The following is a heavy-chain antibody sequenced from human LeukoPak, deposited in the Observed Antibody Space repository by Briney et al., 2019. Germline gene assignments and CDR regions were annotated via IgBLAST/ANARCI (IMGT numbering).Heavy chain of an antibody. CDR3: ARDGAWDIVVPPYYYGMDV. D-gene: IGHD2-15*01. CDR1: GFTFSDYY. CDR2: ISSSSSYT. J-gene: IGHJ6*04. Sequence: PGGSLRLSCAASGFTFSDYYMSWIRQAPGKGLEWVSYISSSSSYTNYADSVKGRFTISRDNAKNSLYLQMNSLRAEDTAVYYCARDGAWDIVVPPYYYGMDVWGKGTTATVSS. V-gene: IGHV3-11*06.